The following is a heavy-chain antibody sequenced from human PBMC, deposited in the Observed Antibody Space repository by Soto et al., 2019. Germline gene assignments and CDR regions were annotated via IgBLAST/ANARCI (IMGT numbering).Heavy chain of an antibody. V-gene: IGHV3-21*01. CDR1: GFTFSSYS. J-gene: IGHJ5*02. CDR2: ISSSSSYI. CDR3: ARDGDTAWFDP. D-gene: IGHD5-18*01. Sequence: PGGSVRLSCAASGFTFSSYSMNWVRQAPGKGLEWVSSISSSSSYIYYADSVKGRFTISRDNAKNSLYLQMNSLRAEDTAVYYCARDGDTAWFDPWGQGTLVTVSS.